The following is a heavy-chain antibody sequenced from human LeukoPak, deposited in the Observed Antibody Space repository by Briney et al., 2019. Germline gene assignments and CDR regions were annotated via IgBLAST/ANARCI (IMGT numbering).Heavy chain of an antibody. D-gene: IGHD6-6*01. V-gene: IGHV3-21*01. CDR2: ISSSSSYI. CDR3: ARERIAARPGNYYYYYGMDV. J-gene: IGHJ6*02. CDR1: GFTFSSYS. Sequence: GGSLRLSCAASGFTFSSYSMNWVRQAPGKGLEWVSSISSSSSYIYYADSVKGRFTISRDNAKNSLYLQTNSLRAEDTAVYYCARERIAARPGNYYYYYGMDVWGQGTTVTVSS.